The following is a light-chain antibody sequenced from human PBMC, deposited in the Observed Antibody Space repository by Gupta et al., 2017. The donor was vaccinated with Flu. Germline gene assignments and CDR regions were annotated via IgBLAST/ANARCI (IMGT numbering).Light chain of an antibody. CDR2: KVS. V-gene: IGKV2-30*01. Sequence: VTLGQPASISCRSSQSLVYSDGKIYLNWFQQRPGQSPRRLIYKVSVRDSGVPDRFSGGGSGTDFTLKISRVEAEDVGVYYCRQGTHWPYTFGQGTNLEIK. CDR3: RQGTHWPYT. CDR1: QSLVYSDGKIY. J-gene: IGKJ2*01.